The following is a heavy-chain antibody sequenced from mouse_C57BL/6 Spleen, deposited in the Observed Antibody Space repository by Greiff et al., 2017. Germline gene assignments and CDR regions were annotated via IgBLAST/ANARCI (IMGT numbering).Heavy chain of an antibody. CDR2: ISYSGST. D-gene: IGHD1-1*01. CDR1: GYSITSGYD. CDR3: ARAGTVVATRYFDV. V-gene: IGHV3-1*01. Sequence: EVQLQESGPGMVKPSQSLSLTCTVTGYSITSGYDWHWIRHFPGNKLEWMGYISYSGSTNYNPSLKSRISITHDTSKNHFFLKLNSVTTEDTATYYCARAGTVVATRYFDVWGTGTTVTVSS. J-gene: IGHJ1*03.